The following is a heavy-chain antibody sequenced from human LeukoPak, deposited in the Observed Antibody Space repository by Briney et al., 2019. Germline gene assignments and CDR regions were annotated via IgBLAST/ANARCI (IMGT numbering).Heavy chain of an antibody. J-gene: IGHJ6*03. D-gene: IGHD1-14*01. Sequence: ASVKVSCKASGYTFTGYYMHWVRQAPGQGLEWMGWINPNSGGTNYAQKFQGRVTMTRDTSISTAYMELSRLRSDDTAVYYCARDRTTKEVYYYYYMDVWGKGTTVTVSS. CDR2: INPNSGGT. CDR1: GYTFTGYY. V-gene: IGHV1-2*02. CDR3: ARDRTTKEVYYYYYMDV.